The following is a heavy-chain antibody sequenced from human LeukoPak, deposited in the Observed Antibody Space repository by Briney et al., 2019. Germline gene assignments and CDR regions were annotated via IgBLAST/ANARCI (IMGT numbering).Heavy chain of an antibody. D-gene: IGHD2-8*01. Sequence: GGSLRLSCAASGFTISNYWMSWVRQAPGKGLEWVAFIRYDGSNKYYADSVKGRFTISRDNSKNTLYLQMNSLRAEDTAVYYCAKDSMVFEIDYYYMDVWGKGTTVTISS. CDR3: AKDSMVFEIDYYYMDV. J-gene: IGHJ6*03. CDR2: IRYDGSNK. V-gene: IGHV3-30*02. CDR1: GFTISNYW.